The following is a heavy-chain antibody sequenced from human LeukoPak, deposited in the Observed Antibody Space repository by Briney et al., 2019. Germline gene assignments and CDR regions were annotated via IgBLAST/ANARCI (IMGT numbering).Heavy chain of an antibody. V-gene: IGHV3-23*01. CDR1: GFTFSNYG. D-gene: IGHD3-10*01. Sequence: GGSLRLSCAVSGFTFSNYGMSWVRQAPGKGLEWVSAISDFGGTTYYAASVRGRFTISRDNSKNTMFLQMDTLRAADTAVYYCSGFFPFGVNDYWGQGTLVTVSS. CDR2: ISDFGGTT. J-gene: IGHJ4*02. CDR3: SGFFPFGVNDY.